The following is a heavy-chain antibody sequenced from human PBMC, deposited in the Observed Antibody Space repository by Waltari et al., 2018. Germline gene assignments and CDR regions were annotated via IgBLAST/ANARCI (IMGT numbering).Heavy chain of an antibody. J-gene: IGHJ2*01. CDR1: GFTFSSYA. D-gene: IGHD7-27*01. Sequence: EVQLVESGGGLVQPGGSLRLSCAASGFTFSSYAMSWVRQAPGKGLEWVSAISGSGGSTYYADSVKGRFTISRDNSKNTLYLQMNSLRAEDTAVYFCARPSNWGWYFDLWGRGTRVTVSS. CDR3: ARPSNWGWYFDL. CDR2: ISGSGGST. V-gene: IGHV3-23*04.